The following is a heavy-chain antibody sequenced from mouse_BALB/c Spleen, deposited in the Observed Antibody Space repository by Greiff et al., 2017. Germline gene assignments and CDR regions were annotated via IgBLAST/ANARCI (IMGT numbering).Heavy chain of an antibody. D-gene: IGHD2-4*01. V-gene: IGHV1S81*02. J-gene: IGHJ3*01. Sequence: QVQLQQPGAELVKPGASVKLSCKASGYTFTSYWMHWVKQRPGQGLEWIGEINPSNGRTNYNEKCKSKATLTVDKSSSTAYMQLSSLTSEDSAVYYCARENDYDVWGQGTLVTVSA. CDR1: GYTFTSYW. CDR2: INPSNGRT. CDR3: ARENDYDV.